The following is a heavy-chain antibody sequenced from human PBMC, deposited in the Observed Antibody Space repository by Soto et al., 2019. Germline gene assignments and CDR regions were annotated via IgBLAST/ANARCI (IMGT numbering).Heavy chain of an antibody. D-gene: IGHD2-21*01. J-gene: IGHJ4*02. CDR3: ARLFSRLPVFYFDL. CDR2: DHTGGAVK. Sequence: GGSLRLSCEASGFPFSDYYMGWIRQAPGRGLEWVSYDHTGGAVKFYRESVKGRFTISRDNSKTSLSLRMFSLRAEDTAMYYCARLFSRLPVFYFDLWGQGALVTVSS. V-gene: IGHV3-11*01. CDR1: GFPFSDYY.